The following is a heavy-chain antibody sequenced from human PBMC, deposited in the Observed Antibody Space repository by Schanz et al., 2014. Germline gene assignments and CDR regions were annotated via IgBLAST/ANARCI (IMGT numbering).Heavy chain of an antibody. D-gene: IGHD4-17*01. CDR2: INPTGGMS. CDR1: GHTFTNYY. CDR3: ARDRGGDYFLDY. J-gene: IGHJ4*02. Sequence: QVQLVQSGAEVKKPGASVKVSCKASGHTFTNYYMHWVRQAPGQGLEWMGIINPTGGMSTYAQQFQGRLTMTRDTSTSTVYMELSSLGSEETAVYYCARDRGGDYFLDYWGQGTLITVSS. V-gene: IGHV1-46*03.